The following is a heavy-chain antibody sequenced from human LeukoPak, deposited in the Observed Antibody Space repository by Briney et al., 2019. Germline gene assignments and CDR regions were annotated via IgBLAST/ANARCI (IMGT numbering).Heavy chain of an antibody. CDR1: GGSISSSY. CDR3: ARQTSRGGATDY. V-gene: IGHV4-59*08. Sequence: SETLSPTCTVSGGSISSSYWSWIRQPPGKGLEWIGYIYYSRSTNYNPSLKSRVSISVDTSNKHFSLMLTSVTAADTAVYYCARQTSRGGATDYWGQGTLVTVSS. CDR2: IYYSRST. J-gene: IGHJ4*02. D-gene: IGHD1-26*01.